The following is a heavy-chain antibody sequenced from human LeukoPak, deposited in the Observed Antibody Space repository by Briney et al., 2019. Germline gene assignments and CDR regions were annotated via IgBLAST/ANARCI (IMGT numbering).Heavy chain of an antibody. J-gene: IGHJ4*02. CDR3: AKALSTVATPKIFDY. Sequence: SGGSLRLSCAASGFTLSNCLMSGVRRAPGGGVECVSSMGASGSSTYHADSAEGRFTTYRDNYKNTLYLQMKSLRAEDPAVYYCAKALSTVATPKIFDYWGQGTLVTVSS. V-gene: IGHV3-23*01. CDR2: MGASGSST. D-gene: IGHD5-12*01. CDR1: GFTLSNCL.